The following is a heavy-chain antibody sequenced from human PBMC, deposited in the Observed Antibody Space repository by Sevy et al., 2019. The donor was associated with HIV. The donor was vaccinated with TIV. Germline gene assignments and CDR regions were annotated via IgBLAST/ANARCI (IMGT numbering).Heavy chain of an antibody. V-gene: IGHV4-61*03. Sequence: SETLSLTCSVSGGSVNSGVSYWSWIRQSPGKGLEWIAYIYKVVGTNYNPSLKSGVTISVDTSKNHFSLKLSSVTAADTAVYDCATNQGYPGDWFDPWGQGTPVTVSS. J-gene: IGHJ5*02. CDR3: ATNQGYPGDWFDP. D-gene: IGHD1-1*01. CDR2: IYKVVGT. CDR1: GGSVNSGVSY.